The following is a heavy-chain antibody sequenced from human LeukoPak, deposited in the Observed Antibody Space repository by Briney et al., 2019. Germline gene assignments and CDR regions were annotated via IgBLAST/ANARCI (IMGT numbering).Heavy chain of an antibody. CDR3: ARDPDYYGSGDAFDI. D-gene: IGHD3-10*01. CDR1: GFTFSSYS. V-gene: IGHV3-48*01. J-gene: IGHJ3*02. CDR2: ISSSSSTI. Sequence: QPGGSLRLSCAASGFTFSSYSMNWVRQAPRKGLEWVSYISSSSSTIYYADSVKGRFTISRDNAKNSLYLQMNSLRAEDTAVYYCARDPDYYGSGDAFDIWGQGTMVTVSS.